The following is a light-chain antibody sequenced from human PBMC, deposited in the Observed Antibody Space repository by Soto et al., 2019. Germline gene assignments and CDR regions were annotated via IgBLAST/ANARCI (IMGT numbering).Light chain of an antibody. V-gene: IGLV2-23*01. CDR3: CSYAGSMTWV. J-gene: IGLJ3*02. CDR1: SSDVGSYTF. CDR2: EAT. Sequence: QSALTQPASASGSPGQSITISCTGSSSDVGSYTFVSWYQHHPGKAPKVMIYEATKRPSGVSHRFSGSKSGNTASLTISGLQAEDEGEYYCCSYAGSMTWVFGGGTKLTVL.